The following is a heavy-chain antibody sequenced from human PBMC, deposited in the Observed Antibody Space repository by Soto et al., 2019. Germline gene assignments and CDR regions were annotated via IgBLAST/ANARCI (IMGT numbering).Heavy chain of an antibody. V-gene: IGHV4-59*01. CDR1: VGSITSYY. J-gene: IGHJ4*02. CDR2: IYYRGIT. Sequence: ETLSLTCTVSVGSITSYYWSWIRQPPGKGLEWIGYIYYRGITNYNPSLKSRVTISVDMSKNQFSLKLSSVTAADTAVYYCARFDQVSYYFDYWGQGTLVTVSS. CDR3: ARFDQVSYYFDY.